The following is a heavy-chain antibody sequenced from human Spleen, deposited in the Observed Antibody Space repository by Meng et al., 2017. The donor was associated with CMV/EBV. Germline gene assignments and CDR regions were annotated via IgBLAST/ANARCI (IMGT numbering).Heavy chain of an antibody. CDR3: AGGPHYGL. J-gene: IGHJ3*01. Sequence: SLKVSCKASGGTFSSYAISWVQQAPGQGLEWMGGIIPIFGTANYAQKFQGRVTITTDESTSTAYMELSSLRSEDTAVYYCAGGPHYGLWGQGTMVTVSS. CDR1: GGTFSSYA. V-gene: IGHV1-69*05. D-gene: IGHD3-10*01. CDR2: IIPIFGTA.